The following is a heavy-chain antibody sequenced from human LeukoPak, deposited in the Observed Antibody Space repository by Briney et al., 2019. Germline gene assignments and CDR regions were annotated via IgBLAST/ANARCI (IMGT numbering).Heavy chain of an antibody. D-gene: IGHD6-13*01. CDR2: ISGSGGST. J-gene: IGHJ4*02. CDR3: ARDLLEIAADSYFDY. CDR1: GFTFSSYG. Sequence: SGGTLRLSCAASGFTFSSYGMSWVRQAPGKGLEWVSAISGSGGSTYYADSVKGRFTISRDNAKNSLYLQMNSLRAEDTAVYYCARDLLEIAADSYFDYWGQGTLVTVSS. V-gene: IGHV3-23*01.